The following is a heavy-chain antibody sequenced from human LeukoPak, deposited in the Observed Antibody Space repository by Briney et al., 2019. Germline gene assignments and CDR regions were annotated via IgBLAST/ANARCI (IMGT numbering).Heavy chain of an antibody. J-gene: IGHJ4*02. CDR2: ITQDGSQK. CDR1: GFTFSADW. CDR3: ATEDWFRFDS. Sequence: RGPPRLSSAASGFTFSADWMTWGPEAPGKGVKCGASITQDGSQKYYVDSVQGRFPISRDNAEKSLFLQVSRLRADDPAGYYWATEDWFRFDSWGEGTLLTVSS. D-gene: IGHD3-10*01. V-gene: IGHV3-7*05.